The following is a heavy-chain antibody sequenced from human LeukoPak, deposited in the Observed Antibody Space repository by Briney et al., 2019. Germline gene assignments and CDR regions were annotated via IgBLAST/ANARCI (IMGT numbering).Heavy chain of an antibody. J-gene: IGHJ4*02. CDR1: GFTFSSSY. D-gene: IGHD5-18*01. CDR3: ARRATTERGHSYGLDF. V-gene: IGHV3-21*01. CDR2: IGSSGSYI. Sequence: GGSLRLSCAVSGFTFSSSYMNWVRQAPGKGLEWVSSIGSSGSYIYYADSLTGRFTISGDNAKNSLYLQMNSLRAEDTAMYYCARRATTERGHSYGLDFWGQGTLVTVSS.